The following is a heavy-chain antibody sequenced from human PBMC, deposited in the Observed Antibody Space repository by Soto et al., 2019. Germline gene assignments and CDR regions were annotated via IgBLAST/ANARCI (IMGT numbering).Heavy chain of an antibody. CDR3: ARDVPGISTSKSPFDY. Sequence: QVQLVESGGGVVQPGRSLRLSCAASGFTFSSYAMHVVRQAPGKGLAWVAVISYDGSNKYYADSVKGRFTISRDNSKNTLYMQMNSRRAEDTAVYYCARDVPGISTSKSPFDYWGKGPLVTVSS. V-gene: IGHV3-30-3*01. CDR1: GFTFSSYA. CDR2: ISYDGSNK. J-gene: IGHJ4*02. D-gene: IGHD2-2*01.